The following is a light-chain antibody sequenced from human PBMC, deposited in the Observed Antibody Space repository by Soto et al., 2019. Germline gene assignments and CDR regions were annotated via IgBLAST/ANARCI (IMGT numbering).Light chain of an antibody. J-gene: IGLJ1*01. CDR3: RSYTSTMTNV. Sequence: QSVLTQPASVSGSPGQSITISCTGTSSDVGGFNSVSWYQLRPGTAPKLILYDVVGRPSGVSYRFSGSKSGNTASLTISGLQAADEADYFCRSYTSTMTNVFGSGTKVTVL. V-gene: IGLV2-14*03. CDR1: SSDVGGFNS. CDR2: DVV.